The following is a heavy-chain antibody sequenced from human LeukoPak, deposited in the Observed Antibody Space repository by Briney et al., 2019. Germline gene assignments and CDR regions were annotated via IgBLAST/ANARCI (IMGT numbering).Heavy chain of an antibody. J-gene: IGHJ6*02. V-gene: IGHV3-30*18. D-gene: IGHD6-13*01. CDR1: GFTFSSYG. CDR2: ISYDGSNK. CDR3: PKDVTRIAAAPYGMDV. Sequence: GRSLRLSCAASGFTFSSYGMHWVRQAPGKGLKWVAVISYDGSNKYYADSVKERFTISRDNSKNPLYLHMTSLRAEDKDVYYCPKDVTRIAAAPYGMDVWGPGTTVNVSS.